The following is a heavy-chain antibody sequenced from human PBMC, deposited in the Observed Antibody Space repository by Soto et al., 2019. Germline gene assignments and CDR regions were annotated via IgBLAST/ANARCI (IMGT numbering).Heavy chain of an antibody. CDR3: ASGAGYHFSFDY. V-gene: IGHV4-34*01. CDR2: INHRGST. Sequence: SETLSLTCAGYGGSFSGYYWSWIRQPPGKVLEWIGEINHRGSTNYNPALKSRVTISVDTSKNPFSLKLSSPTPAATAVFYCASGAGYHFSFDYWARDHWSQSPQ. J-gene: IGHJ4*02. CDR1: GGSFSGYY. D-gene: IGHD5-12*01.